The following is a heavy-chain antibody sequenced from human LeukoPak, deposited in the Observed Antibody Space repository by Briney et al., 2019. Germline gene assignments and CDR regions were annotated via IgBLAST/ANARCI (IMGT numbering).Heavy chain of an antibody. CDR1: GDSVSSNSAA. V-gene: IGHV6-1*01. D-gene: IGHD6-13*01. J-gene: IGHJ4*02. Sequence: SQTLSLTCAISGDSVSSNSAAWNWIRQSLSRGLEWLGRTYYRSKWYNDYAVSVKSRITINPDTSKNQFSLQLNSVTPEDTAVYYCARERTSSSWPYYYFDYWGQGTLVTVSS. CDR2: TYYRSKWYN. CDR3: ARERTSSSWPYYYFDY.